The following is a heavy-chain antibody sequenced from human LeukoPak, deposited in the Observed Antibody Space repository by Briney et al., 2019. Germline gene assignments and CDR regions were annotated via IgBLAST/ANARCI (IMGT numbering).Heavy chain of an antibody. J-gene: IGHJ4*02. V-gene: IGHV3-48*03. CDR3: ARDRPLRWIFGVVQGIYFDH. CDR1: GFTFTAYE. CDR2: ISTSGSSI. D-gene: IGHD3-3*01. Sequence: GGSLRLSCTASGFTFTAYEINWVRQAPGKGLEWVSYISTSGSSIYYADSVKGRFTISRDNAKNSLYLQMNSLRVEDTAVYYCARDRPLRWIFGVVQGIYFDHWGQGTLVTVSS.